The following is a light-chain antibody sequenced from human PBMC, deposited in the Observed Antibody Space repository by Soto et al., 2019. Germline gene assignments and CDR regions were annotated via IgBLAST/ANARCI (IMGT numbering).Light chain of an antibody. CDR3: QQLNTYSFT. CDR1: QGISGY. J-gene: IGKJ4*01. Sequence: DIQLTQSPSFLSASIGDRVIITCRASQGISGYLAWYQQKPGKAPKLLIYAASTLQSGVPSRFSGSGSGTEFTLTISSLQPEDFATYYCQQLNTYSFTFGGGTKVEIK. V-gene: IGKV1-9*01. CDR2: AAS.